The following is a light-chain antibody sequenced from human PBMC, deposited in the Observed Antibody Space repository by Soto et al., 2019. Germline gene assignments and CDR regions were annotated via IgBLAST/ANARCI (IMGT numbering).Light chain of an antibody. V-gene: IGKV1-39*01. CDR3: QQSDHSPMYT. J-gene: IGKJ2*01. CDR2: AAT. Sequence: DIQMTQSPSSLSASVGDRVTITCRASQSISTSLNWYQQKPGIAPKLLIYAATTLQSGVPSRFRGSGSGTEFTLTISGLQPEAFATYYCQQSDHSPMYTFGQG. CDR1: QSISTS.